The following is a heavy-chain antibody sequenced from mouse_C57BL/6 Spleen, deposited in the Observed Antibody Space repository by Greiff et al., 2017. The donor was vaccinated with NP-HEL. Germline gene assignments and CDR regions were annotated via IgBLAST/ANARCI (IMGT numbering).Heavy chain of an antibody. Sequence: VQLVESGAELARPGASVKLSCKASGYTFTSYGISWVKQRTGQGLEWIGEIYPRSGNTYYNEKFKGKATLTADKSSSTAYMELRSLTSEDSAVYFCYYYGSSYYFDYWGQGTTLTVSS. V-gene: IGHV1-81*01. D-gene: IGHD1-1*01. CDR1: GYTFTSYG. CDR3: YYYGSSYYFDY. J-gene: IGHJ2*01. CDR2: IYPRSGNT.